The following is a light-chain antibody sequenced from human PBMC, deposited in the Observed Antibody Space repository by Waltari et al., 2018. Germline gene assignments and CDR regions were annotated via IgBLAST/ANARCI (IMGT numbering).Light chain of an antibody. CDR1: SSDVGSYNL. Sequence: QSALTQPASVSGSPGQSITIPCTGTSSDVGSYNLVSWYQHYPGKAPKLMIYAVKKRPSGVSNRFSGSKSGNTASLTISGLQAEDEADYYCCSYAGSYVFGTGTKVTVL. V-gene: IGLV2-23*02. CDR3: CSYAGSYV. J-gene: IGLJ1*01. CDR2: AVK.